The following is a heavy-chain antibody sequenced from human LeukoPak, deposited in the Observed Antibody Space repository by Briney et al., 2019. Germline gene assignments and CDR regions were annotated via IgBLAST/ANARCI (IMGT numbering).Heavy chain of an antibody. CDR1: GYSISSGYY. J-gene: IGHJ3*02. Sequence: SETLSLTCTVSGYSISSGYYWGWIRQPPGKGLEWIGYIYASGTTSYNPSLKGRVTISVDTSKNQISLRLSSVTAADTAVYYCARPFDSGWYGAFNIWGQGTMVTVSS. D-gene: IGHD6-19*01. CDR3: ARPFDSGWYGAFNI. CDR2: IYASGTT. V-gene: IGHV4-38-2*02.